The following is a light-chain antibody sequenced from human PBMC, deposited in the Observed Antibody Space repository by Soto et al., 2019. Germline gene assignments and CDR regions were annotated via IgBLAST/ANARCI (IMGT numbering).Light chain of an antibody. V-gene: IGLV2-23*02. CDR3: CSYAGGSTGV. Sequence: QSALTQPASVSGSPGQSITISCTGTSSDVGSYILVSWYQQHPGKAPKLIIYEVTKRPSGVSDRFSGSKSGNTASLTISGLQAEDEADYYCCSYAGGSTGVFGGGTQLTVL. CDR1: SSDVGSYIL. CDR2: EVT. J-gene: IGLJ3*02.